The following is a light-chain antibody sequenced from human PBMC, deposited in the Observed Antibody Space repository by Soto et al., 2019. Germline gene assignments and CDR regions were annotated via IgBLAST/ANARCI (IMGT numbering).Light chain of an antibody. CDR2: EVS. Sequence: QSVLTQPASVSGSPGQSITISCTGTSSDVGTYNVVSWYQQHPGKAPKLMIYEVSKRPSGVSNRFSGSKSVNTASLTISGLQAEDEADYYCCSYAGSTTYVIFGGGTQLTVL. V-gene: IGLV2-23*02. J-gene: IGLJ2*01. CDR3: CSYAGSTTYVI. CDR1: SSDVGTYNV.